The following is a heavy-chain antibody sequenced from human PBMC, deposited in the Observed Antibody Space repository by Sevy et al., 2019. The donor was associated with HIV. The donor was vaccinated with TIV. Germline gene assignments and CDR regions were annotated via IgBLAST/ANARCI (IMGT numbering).Heavy chain of an antibody. V-gene: IGHV1-8*01. CDR1: GYTFTTYD. CDR3: ARFLSTSYYYYHAMDV. D-gene: IGHD2-2*01. CDR2: MNPNSGNT. Sequence: ASVKVSCKASGYTFTTYDINWVRQATGQGLEWMGWMNPNSGNTGYAQKFQGRVTMTRNTSTETAYMELSSLRSEDTAVYYCARFLSTSYYYYHAMDVWGQGTTVTVSS. J-gene: IGHJ6*02.